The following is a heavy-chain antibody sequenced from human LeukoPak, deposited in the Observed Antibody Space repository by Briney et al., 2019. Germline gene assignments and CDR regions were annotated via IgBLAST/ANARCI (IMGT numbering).Heavy chain of an antibody. V-gene: IGHV1-69*06. CDR2: IIPIFGTA. CDR1: GGTFSSYA. Sequence: GASVKVSCKASGGTFSSYAISWVRQAPGQGLEWMGGIIPIFGTANYAQKFQGRVTITADKSTSTAYMELSSLRSEDTAVYYCARGRRYIVATRNPFDYWGQGTLVTVSS. J-gene: IGHJ4*02. D-gene: IGHD5-12*01. CDR3: ARGRRYIVATRNPFDY.